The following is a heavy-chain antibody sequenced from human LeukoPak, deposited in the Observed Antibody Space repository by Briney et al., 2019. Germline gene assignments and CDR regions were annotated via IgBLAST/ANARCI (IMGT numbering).Heavy chain of an antibody. V-gene: IGHV5-51*01. D-gene: IGHD1-26*01. CDR2: IYPDDSDT. Sequence: KTGESLKISCTGSGYTFKYYWIGWVRQMPGKGLEWMGIIYPDDSDTKYSPSFQGQVTISADKSISTAYLQWSSLKASDTAMYYYARPKGSGSSFDAFDIWGQGTMVTVSS. CDR1: GYTFKYYW. J-gene: IGHJ3*02. CDR3: ARPKGSGSSFDAFDI.